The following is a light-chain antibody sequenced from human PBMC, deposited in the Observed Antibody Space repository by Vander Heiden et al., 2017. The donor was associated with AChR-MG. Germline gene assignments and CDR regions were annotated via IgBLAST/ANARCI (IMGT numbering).Light chain of an antibody. CDR1: SSDVGDYNY. Sequence: QSALTQPRSVSGSPGQSVTISCTGTSSDVGDYNYVAWYQQHPGKAPKVLIYDVNERPSGVPDRFSGSKSGNTASLTISGLQAEDEADYYCCSYAGTYTWVFGGGTKLTVL. V-gene: IGLV2-11*01. CDR2: DVN. J-gene: IGLJ3*02. CDR3: CSYAGTYTWV.